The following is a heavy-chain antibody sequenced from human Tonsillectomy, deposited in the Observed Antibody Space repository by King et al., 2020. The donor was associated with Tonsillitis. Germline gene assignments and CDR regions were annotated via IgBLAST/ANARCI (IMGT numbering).Heavy chain of an antibody. CDR1: GGSFSGYS. D-gene: IGHD6-13*01. CDR2: LNHSGST. Sequence: VQLQQWGAGLLKPSETLSLTCAVYGGSFSGYSWSWIRQPPGKGLEWIGELNHSGSTNYNPSLKSRVTISVDTSKNQFSLKLSSVTAADTAVYYCAGLFRSSCFDYWGQGTLVTVSS. V-gene: IGHV4-34*01. CDR3: AGLFRSSCFDY. J-gene: IGHJ4*02.